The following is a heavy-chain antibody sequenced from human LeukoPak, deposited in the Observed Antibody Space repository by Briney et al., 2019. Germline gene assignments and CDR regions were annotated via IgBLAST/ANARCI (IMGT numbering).Heavy chain of an antibody. V-gene: IGHV3-21*01. D-gene: IGHD7-27*01. J-gene: IGHJ4*02. Sequence: PGGSLRLSCAASVFRFSNYGMNWVRQAPGKGLEWVSSIGSSGIHTFYAGSVKGRFTISRDNTKNSLYLQMYNLRVEDTALYYCARGEAIWGPLFDDWGQGTLVTVSS. CDR3: ARGEAIWGPLFDD. CDR2: IGSSGIHT. CDR1: VFRFSNYG.